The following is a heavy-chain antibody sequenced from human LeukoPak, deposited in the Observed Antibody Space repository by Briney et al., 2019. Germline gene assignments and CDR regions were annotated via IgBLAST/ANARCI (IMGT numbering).Heavy chain of an antibody. CDR1: GFTFRSYS. D-gene: IGHD3-16*02. CDR3: ARGDYVWGSYRPAGWFEP. CDR2: INSSSSYI. Sequence: GGSLRLSCSASGFTFRSYSMNWVRQAPGKGLEVVSSINSSSSYIYYADSVKGRFTISRDNAKNSLYRQMNSLRAEETAVYYCARGDYVWGSYRPAGWFEPWGQGTLLTVSS. V-gene: IGHV3-21*01. J-gene: IGHJ5*02.